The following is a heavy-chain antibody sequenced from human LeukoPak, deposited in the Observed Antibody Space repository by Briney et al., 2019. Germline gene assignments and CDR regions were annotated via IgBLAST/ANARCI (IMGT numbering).Heavy chain of an antibody. D-gene: IGHD2-15*01. Sequence: SETLSLTCTVSVGSISSHYWSWIRQTPGKGLEWIGYISYSGGTNYNPSLKSQVTISVDTSKSQFSLKLTSVTAADTAVYYCARLKDLWFDPWGQGTLVTVSS. J-gene: IGHJ5*02. CDR2: ISYSGGT. CDR1: VGSISSHY. V-gene: IGHV4-59*11. CDR3: ARLKDLWFDP.